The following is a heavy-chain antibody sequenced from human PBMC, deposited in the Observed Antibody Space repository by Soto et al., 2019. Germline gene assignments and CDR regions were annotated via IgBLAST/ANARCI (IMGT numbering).Heavy chain of an antibody. D-gene: IGHD1-1*01. CDR1: GFTFSAYA. J-gene: IGHJ2*01. CDR2: IHGGGGAP. V-gene: IGHV3-23*01. CDR3: AKFEGPPLEYWYLDF. Sequence: EVQLLESGGGLVQPGGSLRLSCAASGFTFSAYAMGWVRQAPGKGLEWVSTIHGGGGAPHYADSVKGRFTISRDDSKNTLYAQMNSLRAEDTAVYYCAKFEGPPLEYWYLDFWGRGTLVTVSS.